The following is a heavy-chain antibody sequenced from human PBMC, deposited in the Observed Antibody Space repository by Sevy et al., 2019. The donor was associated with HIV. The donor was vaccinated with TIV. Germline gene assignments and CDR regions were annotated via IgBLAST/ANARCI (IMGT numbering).Heavy chain of an antibody. D-gene: IGHD2-2*01. CDR3: ARFGCSTNICYVGGFFDY. J-gene: IGHJ4*02. V-gene: IGHV3-33*01. CDR2: IWSDGNNK. CDR1: GFSLSSYG. Sequence: GGSLRLSCAASGFSLSSYGIHWVRQAPGKGLEWVALIWSDGNNKYYSDSVKGRFTISRDNSKNTLYLQMNSLRDEDTAVYYCARFGCSTNICYVGGFFDYWGQGTLVTVSS.